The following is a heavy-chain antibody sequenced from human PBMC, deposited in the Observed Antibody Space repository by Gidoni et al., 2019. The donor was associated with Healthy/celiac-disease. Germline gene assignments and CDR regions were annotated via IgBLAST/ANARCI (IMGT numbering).Heavy chain of an antibody. CDR3: ARPNYEQNYYYYGMDV. Sequence: QVQLVKSGAEVKTTGASVKFSCKASGCTFSSYAIRWVRQAPGQGLEWMGGIIPIFGTSNYAQKFQGRVTITADESTSTAYMELSSLRSEDTAVYYCARPNYEQNYYYYGMDVWGQGTTVTVSS. CDR1: GCTFSSYA. CDR2: IIPIFGTS. V-gene: IGHV1-69*01. J-gene: IGHJ6*02. D-gene: IGHD4-4*01.